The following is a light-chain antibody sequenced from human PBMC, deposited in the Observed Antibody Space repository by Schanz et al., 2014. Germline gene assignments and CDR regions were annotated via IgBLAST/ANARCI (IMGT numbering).Light chain of an antibody. CDR3: QQYNNWPLT. J-gene: IGKJ4*01. Sequence: VMTQSPATLPVSPGERATLSCRASQSVSNNLAWYQQRPGQVPRLLIYGASTRATGIPARFSGSGSGTEFTLTISSLQSEDFAVYYCQQYNNWPLTFGGGTKVEIK. CDR2: GAS. CDR1: QSVSNN. V-gene: IGKV3-15*01.